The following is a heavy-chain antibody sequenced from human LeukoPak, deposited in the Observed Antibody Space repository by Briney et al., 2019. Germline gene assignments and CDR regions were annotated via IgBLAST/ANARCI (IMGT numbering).Heavy chain of an antibody. V-gene: IGHV3-9*01. CDR2: ISWNSGSI. CDR3: AKDSSGFGMGIRISD. D-gene: IGHD6-19*01. Sequence: GRSLRLSCAASGFTFDDYAMHWVRQAPGKGLEWVSGISWNSGSIGYADSVKGRFTISRDNAKNSLYLQMNSLRAEDTALYYCAKDSSGFGMGIRISDWGQGTLVTVSS. CDR1: GFTFDDYA. J-gene: IGHJ4*02.